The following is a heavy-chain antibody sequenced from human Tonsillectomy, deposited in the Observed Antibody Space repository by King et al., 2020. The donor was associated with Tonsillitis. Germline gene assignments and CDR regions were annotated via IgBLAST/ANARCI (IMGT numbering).Heavy chain of an antibody. V-gene: IGHV4-38-2*02. Sequence: QLQESGPGLVKPSETLSLTCAVSGYSISSGYYWGWIRQPPGKGLEWIGSIYHSGSTYYKPSLKSRVTISLDTSKNHFSLKLSSVTVADTAVYYCARDDGDYYFDYWGQGTLVTVSS. CDR3: ARDDGDYYFDY. CDR2: IYHSGST. CDR1: GYSISSGYY. D-gene: IGHD4-17*01. J-gene: IGHJ4*02.